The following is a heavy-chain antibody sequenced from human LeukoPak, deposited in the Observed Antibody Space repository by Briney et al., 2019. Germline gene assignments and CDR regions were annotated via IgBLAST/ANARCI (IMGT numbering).Heavy chain of an antibody. V-gene: IGHV3-66*01. CDR2: IYSGGST. Sequence: GGSLRLSCAASGFTVSSNYMSWVRQAPGKGLEWVSVIYSGGSTYYADSVKGRFTISRDNSKNTLYLQMNSLRAEDTAVYYCARDWEDEAAGSDYWGQGTLVTVSS. J-gene: IGHJ4*02. CDR3: ARDWEDEAAGSDY. CDR1: GFTVSSNY. D-gene: IGHD6-13*01.